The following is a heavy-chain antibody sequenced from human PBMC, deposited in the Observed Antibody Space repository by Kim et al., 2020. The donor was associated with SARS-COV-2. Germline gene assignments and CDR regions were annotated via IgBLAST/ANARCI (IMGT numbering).Heavy chain of an antibody. CDR1: GGTFSSYA. D-gene: IGHD4-17*01. CDR2: IIPIFGTA. Sequence: SVTVSCKASGGTFSSYAISWVRQAPGQGLERMGGIIPIFGTANYAQKFQGRVTITADESTSTAYMELSSLRSEDTAVYYCARSTTVTPTLYYYYYGMDVWGQGTTVTVSS. J-gene: IGHJ6*02. CDR3: ARSTTVTPTLYYYYYGMDV. V-gene: IGHV1-69*13.